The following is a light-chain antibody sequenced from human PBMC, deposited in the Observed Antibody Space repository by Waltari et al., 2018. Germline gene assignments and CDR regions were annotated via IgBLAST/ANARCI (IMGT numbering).Light chain of an antibody. CDR1: QSVRSN. V-gene: IGKV3-15*01. CDR2: GAS. CDR3: QQYNRWRT. J-gene: IGKJ1*01. Sequence: EIVMTQSPATLSVSPGERATLSCRASQSVRSNVAWYQQKPGQAPRLLIYGASTRATGIPARFRGSGSETEFTLTISSLQSEDFAVYYCQQYNRWRTFGQGTKVEMK.